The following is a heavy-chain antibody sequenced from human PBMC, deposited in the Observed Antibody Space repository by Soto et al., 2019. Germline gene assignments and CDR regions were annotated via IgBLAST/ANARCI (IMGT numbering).Heavy chain of an antibody. CDR2: ISYDGSNR. V-gene: IGHV3-30-3*01. CDR1: GLTFSSYA. CDR3: ARVPADPPMFRGVMYY. Sequence: GGSLRLSCAASGLTFSSYAMHWVRQAPGKGLEWVAVISYDGSNRYYADSVKGRFTIPRDNSKNTLYLQVISLRAEDTAVYYCARVPADPPMFRGVMYYWGQGTPVTVSS. J-gene: IGHJ4*02. D-gene: IGHD3-10*01.